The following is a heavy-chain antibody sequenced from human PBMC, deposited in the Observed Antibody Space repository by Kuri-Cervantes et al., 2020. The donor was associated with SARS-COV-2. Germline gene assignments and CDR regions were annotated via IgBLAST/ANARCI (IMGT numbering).Heavy chain of an antibody. J-gene: IGHJ4*02. V-gene: IGHV3-30-3*01. CDR2: ISFDGSNK. CDR1: RFTFSHYG. CDR3: AREKLYSGSHIDY. Sequence: GESLKISCAASRFTFSHYGVHRVRQAPGKGLEWVAVISFDGSNKYYGDSVKGRFTISRDNSKNMLYLQMDSLRADDTAVYYCAREKLYSGSHIDYWGQGTLVTVSS. D-gene: IGHD1-26*01.